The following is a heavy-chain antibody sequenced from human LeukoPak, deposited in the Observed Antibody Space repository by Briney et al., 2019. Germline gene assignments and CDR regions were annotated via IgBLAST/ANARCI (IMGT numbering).Heavy chain of an antibody. CDR2: INPSGGST. D-gene: IGHD4-11*01. Sequence: WASVKVSCKASGYTFTSYYMHWVRQAPGQGLQWMGIINPSGGSTIYAQKFQGRVTMTRDMSTSTVYMDLSSLRSEDTAMYYCARARGTTRRHDAFDIWGQGTMVTVSS. CDR3: ARARGTTRRHDAFDI. V-gene: IGHV1-46*01. J-gene: IGHJ3*02. CDR1: GYTFTSYY.